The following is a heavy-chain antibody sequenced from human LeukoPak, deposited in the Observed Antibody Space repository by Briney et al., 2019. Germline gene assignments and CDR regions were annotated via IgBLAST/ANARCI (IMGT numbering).Heavy chain of an antibody. CDR1: GGSVSSYY. J-gene: IGHJ4*02. V-gene: IGHV4-4*07. CDR3: AGRDY. CDR2: IYTNGGT. Sequence: SETLSLTCTVSGGSVSSYYWSWIRQPAGKGLEWIGRIYTNGGTDYNASLTSRVTISVDKSNNQFSLKMTSVTVAATAVYYCAGRDYWGQGILVTVSS.